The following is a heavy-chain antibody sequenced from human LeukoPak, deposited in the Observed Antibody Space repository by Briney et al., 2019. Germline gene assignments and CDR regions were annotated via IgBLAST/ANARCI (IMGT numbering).Heavy chain of an antibody. Sequence: SETLSLTCTVAGGSISRYYWSWIRQPPGKGLEWMGYIYYSGSTNYNPSRKSRATISVKTSKNQFSLKLSSVTAADTAVYYCARVRVAATGMDVWGHGTTVTVSS. J-gene: IGHJ6*02. CDR2: IYYSGST. CDR3: ARVRVAATGMDV. CDR1: GGSISRYY. D-gene: IGHD2-15*01. V-gene: IGHV4-59*01.